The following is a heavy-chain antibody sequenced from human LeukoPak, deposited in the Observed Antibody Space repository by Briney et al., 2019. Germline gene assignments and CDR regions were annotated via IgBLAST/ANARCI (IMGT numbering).Heavy chain of an antibody. CDR2: IGVSGSTM. D-gene: IGHD4-23*01. V-gene: IGHV3-48*03. Sequence: GGSLRLSCAASGFTFSSYEMNWVRQAPGKGLEWVSYIGVSGSTMYYAESVKGRFTISRDNAKNSLYLQMNSLRTEDTAVYYCARDAGFGGNSDFWGQGTLVTVSS. CDR3: ARDAGFGGNSDF. J-gene: IGHJ4*02. CDR1: GFTFSSYE.